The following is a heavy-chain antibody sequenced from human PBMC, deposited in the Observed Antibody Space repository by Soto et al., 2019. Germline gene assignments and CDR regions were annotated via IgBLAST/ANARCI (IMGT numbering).Heavy chain of an antibody. Sequence: EVQLVESGGTLVRPGRSLRLSCAVSGFNIDDYAMHWVRQAPGKGLEWVSGINWNAGRILYADSVKGRFTISRDIANNSLYLQMDSLRAEDTAFYYCAKVADVGLGAFDYWGPGTLVIVSS. CDR2: INWNAGRI. D-gene: IGHD1-26*01. J-gene: IGHJ4*02. CDR3: AKVADVGLGAFDY. V-gene: IGHV3-9*01. CDR1: GFNIDDYA.